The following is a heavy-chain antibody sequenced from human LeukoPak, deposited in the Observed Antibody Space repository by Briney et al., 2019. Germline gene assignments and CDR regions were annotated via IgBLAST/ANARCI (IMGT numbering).Heavy chain of an antibody. Sequence: GGSLRLSCAASGFTFSNYAMTWVRQAPGKGLEWVSVIGGSGVNAYYADSVKGRFTISRDYSKNTVYLQMNSRRADDTALYYCAKDSTWIQLWFDYWGQGTLVTVSS. CDR3: AKDSTWIQLWFDY. D-gene: IGHD5-18*01. V-gene: IGHV3-23*01. CDR1: GFTFSNYA. J-gene: IGHJ4*02. CDR2: IGGSGVNA.